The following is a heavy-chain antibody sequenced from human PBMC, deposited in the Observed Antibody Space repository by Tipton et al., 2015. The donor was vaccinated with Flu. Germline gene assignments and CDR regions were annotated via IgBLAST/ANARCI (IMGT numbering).Heavy chain of an antibody. CDR1: GGSITSKNHY. J-gene: IGHJ3*02. D-gene: IGHD3-10*01. CDR3: ARRGLWDAFDI. Sequence: TLSLTCSVSGGSITSKNHYWGWIRQSPGKAMEWIGSIYYRGSTFYNLSLKSRVTVSIDTSKNQFSLRMNSVTAPDTAIYYCARRGLWDAFDIWGQGTMIIVSA. V-gene: IGHV4-39*01. CDR2: IYYRGST.